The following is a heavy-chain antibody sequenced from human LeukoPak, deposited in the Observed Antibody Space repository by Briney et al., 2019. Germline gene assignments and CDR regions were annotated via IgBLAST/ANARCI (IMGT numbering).Heavy chain of an antibody. Sequence: SETLSLTCTVSGGSISSYYWSWIRQPPGKGLEWIGYIYYSGSTNYNPSPKSRVTISVDTSKNQFSLKLSSVTAADTAVYYCARGPLTGYYKYYGMDVWGQGTTVTVSS. CDR1: GGSISSYY. CDR3: ARGPLTGYYKYYGMDV. D-gene: IGHD3-9*01. V-gene: IGHV4-59*01. CDR2: IYYSGST. J-gene: IGHJ6*02.